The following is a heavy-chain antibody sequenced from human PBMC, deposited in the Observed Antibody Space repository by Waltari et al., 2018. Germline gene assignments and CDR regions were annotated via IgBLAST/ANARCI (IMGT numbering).Heavy chain of an antibody. J-gene: IGHJ4*02. V-gene: IGHV3-53*01. CDR3: AKNVNFYDTSGYYNY. D-gene: IGHD3-22*01. CDR2: IDSAGGT. Sequence: EVQLVESGGGLIQPGGSLRLSCAASGFTVGRNYMTWVRQAPGKGLEWVSTIDSAGGTYYADSVKGRFTISRDISKNTLYLQMNSLRAEDTAMYYCAKNVNFYDTSGYYNYWGQGTLVTVSS. CDR1: GFTVGRNY.